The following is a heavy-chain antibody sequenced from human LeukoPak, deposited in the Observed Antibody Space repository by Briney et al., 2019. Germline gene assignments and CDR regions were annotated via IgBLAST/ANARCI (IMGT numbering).Heavy chain of an antibody. V-gene: IGHV1-18*01. CDR1: GYTFISYG. D-gene: IGHD4-17*01. CDR2: ISAYNGNT. J-gene: IGHJ4*02. CDR3: VRWGAGMTTVTTTDY. Sequence: ASVKVSCKASGYTFISYGISWVRQAPGQGLEWMGWISAYNGNTNYAQKLQGRVTMTTDTSTSTAYMELRNLRSDDTAVYYCVRWGAGMTTVTTTDYWGQGTLVTVSS.